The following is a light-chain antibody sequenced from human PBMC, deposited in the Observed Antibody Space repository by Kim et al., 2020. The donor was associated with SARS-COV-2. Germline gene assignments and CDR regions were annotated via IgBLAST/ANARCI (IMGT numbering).Light chain of an antibody. CDR3: QSYDSSLSGYV. Sequence: GVTISCTGSSSNIGAGYDVHWYQQLPGTAPNLLIYGNSNRPSGVPDRFSGSKSGTSASLAITGLQAEDEAEYYCQSYDSSLSGYVFGTGTKVTVL. V-gene: IGLV1-40*01. CDR2: GNS. CDR1: SSNIGAGYD. J-gene: IGLJ1*01.